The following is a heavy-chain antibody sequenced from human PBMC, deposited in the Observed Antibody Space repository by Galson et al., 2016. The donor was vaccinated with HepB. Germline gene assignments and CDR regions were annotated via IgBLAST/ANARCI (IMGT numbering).Heavy chain of an antibody. D-gene: IGHD1-14*01. CDR2: ISYLGLSQ. CDR1: GYTLSSYI. J-gene: IGHJ3*01. Sequence: SLRLPRAASGYTLSSYIIHWVRQDPGKGLEWVSVISYLGLSQDYADSVKGRFTISRDDSKNTLYLQLNGLRPEDTAVYYCARAGGTTSIFAFNLWGRGTLVTVSS. V-gene: IGHV3-30-3*02. CDR3: ARAGGTTSIFAFNL.